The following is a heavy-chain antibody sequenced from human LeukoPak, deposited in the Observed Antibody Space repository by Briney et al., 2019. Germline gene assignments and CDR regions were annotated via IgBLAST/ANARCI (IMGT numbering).Heavy chain of an antibody. D-gene: IGHD6-13*01. CDR3: AKGVAPLRGSSSWFAEVNWFDP. Sequence: GRSLRLSCAASGFTFSSYGMHWVRQAPGKGLKWVAVISYDGSNKYYADSVKGRFTISRDNSKNTLYLQMNSLRAEDTAVYYCAKGVAPLRGSSSWFAEVNWFDPWGQGTLVTVSS. CDR1: GFTFSSYG. CDR2: ISYDGSNK. V-gene: IGHV3-30*18. J-gene: IGHJ5*02.